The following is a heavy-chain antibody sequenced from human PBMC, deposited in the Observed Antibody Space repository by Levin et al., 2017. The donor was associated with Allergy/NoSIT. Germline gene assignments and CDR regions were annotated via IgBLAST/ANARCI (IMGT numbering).Heavy chain of an antibody. CDR3: AKDIRRITMVRGVSGFDY. J-gene: IGHJ4*02. CDR2: ISWNSGSI. V-gene: IGHV3-9*01. D-gene: IGHD3-10*01. CDR1: GFTFDDYA. Sequence: GGSLRLSCAASGFTFDDYAMHWVRQAPGKGLEWVSGISWNSGSIGYADSVKGRFTISRDNAKNSLYLQMNSLRAEDTALYYCAKDIRRITMVRGVSGFDYWGQGTLVTVSS.